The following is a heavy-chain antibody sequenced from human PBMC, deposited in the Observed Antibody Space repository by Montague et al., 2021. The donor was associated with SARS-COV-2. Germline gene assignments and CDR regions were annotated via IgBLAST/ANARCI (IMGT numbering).Heavy chain of an antibody. Sequence: SETLSLTCAVYGGSFSDYFWTWIRQPPGKGLEWIGEINHRGTSNYNPSLKSRVSISVDTSKNQFPLYLGSVTAADTAVYYCARGRQHFNMIVVVMTGGEYHFDYWGQGTLVTVSS. D-gene: IGHD3-22*01. CDR2: INHRGTS. CDR3: ARGRQHFNMIVVVMTGGEYHFDY. CDR1: GGSFSDYF. J-gene: IGHJ4*02. V-gene: IGHV4-34*01.